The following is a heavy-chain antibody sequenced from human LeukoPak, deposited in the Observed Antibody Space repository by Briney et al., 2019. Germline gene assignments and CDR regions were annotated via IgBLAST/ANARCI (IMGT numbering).Heavy chain of an antibody. Sequence: SETLSLTCAVYGASFSGYYCSWIRQAPGKGLEWIGDINHSGSANYNPSLRSRVSISVDTSKNQFSLKLSSVTAADTAVYYCARARPRYYGSGALMDVWGKGTTVTVSS. CDR2: INHSGSA. CDR1: GASFSGYY. V-gene: IGHV4-34*01. CDR3: ARARPRYYGSGALMDV. J-gene: IGHJ6*03. D-gene: IGHD3-10*01.